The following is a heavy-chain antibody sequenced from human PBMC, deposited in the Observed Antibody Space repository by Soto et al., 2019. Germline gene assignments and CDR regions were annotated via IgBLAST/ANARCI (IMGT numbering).Heavy chain of an antibody. J-gene: IGHJ6*02. Sequence: GSLRLSCAASGFTFSNAWMSWVRQAPGKGLEWVGRIKSKTDGGTTDYAAPVKGRFTISRDDSKNTLYLQMNSLKTEDTAVYYCTTDPGGSYSYYYYGLDVWGQGTTVTVAS. CDR3: TTDPGGSYSYYYYGLDV. D-gene: IGHD1-26*01. CDR2: IKSKTDGGTT. V-gene: IGHV3-15*01. CDR1: GFTFSNAW.